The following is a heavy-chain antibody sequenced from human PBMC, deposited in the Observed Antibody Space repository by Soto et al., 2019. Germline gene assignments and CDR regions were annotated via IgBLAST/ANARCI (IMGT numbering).Heavy chain of an antibody. J-gene: IGHJ3*02. V-gene: IGHV1-18*01. Sequence: ASVKVSCKASGYTFTSYGISWVRQAPGQGLEWMGWISAYNGNTNYAQKLQGRVTMTTDTSTSTAHMELRSLRSDDTAVYYCARIILGDYSAFDIWGQGTMVTVSS. D-gene: IGHD4-17*01. CDR3: ARIILGDYSAFDI. CDR2: ISAYNGNT. CDR1: GYTFTSYG.